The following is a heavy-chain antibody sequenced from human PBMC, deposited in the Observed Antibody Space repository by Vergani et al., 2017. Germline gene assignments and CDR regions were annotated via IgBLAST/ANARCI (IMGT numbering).Heavy chain of an antibody. J-gene: IGHJ2*01. Sequence: QLQLQESGPGLVKPSETLSLICTVSGGSISSSTYYWGWIRQPPGKGLEWIGTIYYSGSTYYNPSLKSRVTISVDTSKNQLSLKLTSVTAADTAVYYCAREYCGGDCYSRSYWYFDLWGRGTLVTVSS. CDR3: AREYCGGDCYSRSYWYFDL. V-gene: IGHV4-39*07. D-gene: IGHD2-21*02. CDR2: IYYSGST. CDR1: GGSISSSTYY.